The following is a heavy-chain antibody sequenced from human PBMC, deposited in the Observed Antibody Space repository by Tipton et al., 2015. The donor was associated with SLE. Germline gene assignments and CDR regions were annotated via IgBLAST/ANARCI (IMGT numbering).Heavy chain of an antibody. CDR1: GGSMTGSY. V-gene: IGHV4-59*01. CDR2: IYYSGDT. Sequence: TLSLTCSVSGGSMTGSYWSWVRQPPGRGLEWIGSIYYSGDTHYNPSLNSRVTMSADTSKNQFSLRLSSVTTADTAVYYCARTPVAVKFRYLDLWGRGTLVIVSS. D-gene: IGHD6-19*01. J-gene: IGHJ2*01. CDR3: ARTPVAVKFRYLDL.